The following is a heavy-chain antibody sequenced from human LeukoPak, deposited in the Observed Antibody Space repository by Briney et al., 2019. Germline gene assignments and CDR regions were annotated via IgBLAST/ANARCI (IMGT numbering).Heavy chain of an antibody. CDR3: AAIPVFGVVLHQEPV. CDR2: FIPILGTA. V-gene: IGHV1-69*10. CDR1: GYTFTSYG. D-gene: IGHD3-3*01. J-gene: IGHJ6*04. Sequence: GASVKVSCKASGYTFTSYGISWVRQAPGQGLEWMGVFIPILGTANSTQKFHDRLTITADRSTNTAYMELSSLRSEDTAVYFCAAIPVFGVVLHQEPVWGKGTTVTVSS.